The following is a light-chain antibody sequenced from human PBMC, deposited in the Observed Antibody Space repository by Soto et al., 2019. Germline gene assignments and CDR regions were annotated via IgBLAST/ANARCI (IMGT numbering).Light chain of an antibody. J-gene: IGLJ1*01. CDR3: QSYDSSLINYA. Sequence: QSVLTQPPSVSGAPGQRVTISCTGSSSNIGAGYDVHWYQQLPGTAPKLLIYGNSNRPSGVPDRFSGSKSGTSASLAITGLQAEDEADYYCQSYDSSLINYAFGTGTKLTVL. CDR2: GNS. CDR1: SSNIGAGYD. V-gene: IGLV1-40*01.